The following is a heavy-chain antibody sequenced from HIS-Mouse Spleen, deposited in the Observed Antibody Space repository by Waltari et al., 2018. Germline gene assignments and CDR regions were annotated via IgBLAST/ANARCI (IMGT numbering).Heavy chain of an antibody. CDR1: GFTFSSYD. CDR2: IGNAGDT. D-gene: IGHD4-4*01. CDR3: ARGYSNYVPYFDY. V-gene: IGHV3-13*01. J-gene: IGHJ4*02. Sequence: EVQLVESGGGLVQPGGSLRLSCAASGFTFSSYDMHWARQATGKGLGWVSAIGNAGDTYYPGSVKGRFTISRENAKNSLYLQMNSLRAGDTAVYYCARGYSNYVPYFDYWGQGTLVTVSS.